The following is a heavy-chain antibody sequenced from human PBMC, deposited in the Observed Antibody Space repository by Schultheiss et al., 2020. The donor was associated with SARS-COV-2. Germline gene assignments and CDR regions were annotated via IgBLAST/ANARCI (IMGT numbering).Heavy chain of an antibody. V-gene: IGHV3-30*02. J-gene: IGHJ4*02. CDR2: IRYDGSNK. CDR3: AKDIVYCGGDCYPDY. Sequence: GGSLRLSCAASGFTFSSYGMHWVRQAPGKGLEWVAFIRYDGSNKYYADSVKGRFTISRDNSKNTLYLQMNSLRAEDTAVYYCAKDIVYCGGDCYPDYWGQGTLVTVSS. CDR1: GFTFSSYG. D-gene: IGHD2-21*01.